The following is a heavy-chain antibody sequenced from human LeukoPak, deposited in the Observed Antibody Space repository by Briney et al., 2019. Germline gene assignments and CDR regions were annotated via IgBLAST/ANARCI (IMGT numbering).Heavy chain of an antibody. D-gene: IGHD6-19*01. CDR2: LSSSGDTT. CDR3: ANFDGTSGWYSYFDY. CDR1: GFTFRRYA. J-gene: IGHJ4*02. Sequence: GGSLRLSCAASGFTFRRYAMTWVRQAPGKGLEWVPVLSSSGDTTFYADSVKGRFTISRDNSKNTLYLQMNSLRAEDTAVYYCANFDGTSGWYSYFDYWGQGTLVTVSS. V-gene: IGHV3-23*01.